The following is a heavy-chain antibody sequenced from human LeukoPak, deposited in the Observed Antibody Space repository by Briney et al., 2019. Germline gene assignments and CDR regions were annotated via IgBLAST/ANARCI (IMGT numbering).Heavy chain of an antibody. V-gene: IGHV4-61*05. CDR2: IYYTGST. Sequence: SETLSLTCTVSGGSISSSSYYWGWIRQPPGKGLEWIGYIYYTGSTNYNPSLKSRVTISVDTSKNQFSLKLSSVTAADTAVYYCARRPYCSGGSCYSFDYWGQGTLVTVSS. CDR1: GGSISSSSYY. D-gene: IGHD2-15*01. CDR3: ARRPYCSGGSCYSFDY. J-gene: IGHJ4*02.